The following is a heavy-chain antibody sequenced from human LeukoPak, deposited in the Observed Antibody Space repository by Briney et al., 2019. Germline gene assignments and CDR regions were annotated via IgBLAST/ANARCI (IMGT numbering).Heavy chain of an antibody. V-gene: IGHV1-69*02. D-gene: IGHD5-24*01. J-gene: IGHJ5*02. CDR2: ITPMFGMA. Sequence: GASVKVSCKASGGRFSDYTITWVRQIPGQGLEWMGRITPMFGMADYAQKFHDRVTITADKSTTTAYMYLSGLRSEDTAVYYCAGGGRDDFNSWFDPWGQGTLVTVSS. CDR1: GGRFSDYT. CDR3: AGGGRDDFNSWFDP.